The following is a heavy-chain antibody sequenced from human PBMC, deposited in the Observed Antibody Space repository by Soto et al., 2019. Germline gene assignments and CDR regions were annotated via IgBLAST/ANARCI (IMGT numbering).Heavy chain of an antibody. V-gene: IGHV4-4*02. Sequence: QVQLQESGPGLVKPSETLSLTCAVYGGSISSNKWWSWVRQPPGKGLEWIGEIYHSGRTNYNPSLKSRVTISLDKSKNQFSLKLTSVTAADSAVYYCARDDHIVVGPTSICAMDVWGQGTTVTVSS. CDR3: ARDDHIVVGPTSICAMDV. CDR2: IYHSGRT. CDR1: GGSISSNKW. J-gene: IGHJ6*02. D-gene: IGHD2-2*01.